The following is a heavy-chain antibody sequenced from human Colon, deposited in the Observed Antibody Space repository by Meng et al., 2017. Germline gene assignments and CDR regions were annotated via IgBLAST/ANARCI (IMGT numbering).Heavy chain of an antibody. CDR3: AREGAYYYDSSGYGDAFDI. CDR2: INPSGGST. J-gene: IGHJ3*02. Sequence: ASVKVSCKASGYTFTSYYMHWVRQAPGQGLEWMGIINPSGGSTSYAQKFQGRVTMTRDTSTSTVYMELISLRSEDTAVYYCAREGAYYYDSSGYGDAFDIWGQGTMVTVSS. V-gene: IGHV1-46*01. D-gene: IGHD3-22*01. CDR1: GYTFTSYY.